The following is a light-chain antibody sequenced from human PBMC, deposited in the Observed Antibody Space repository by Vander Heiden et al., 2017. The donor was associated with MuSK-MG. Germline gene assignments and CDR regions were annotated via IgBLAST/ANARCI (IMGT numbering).Light chain of an antibody. Sequence: IQLTQSPSSLSASVGDRDTITCRASQDISSYLAWYQQKPGKAPKLLIYAASTLQSGVPSRFSGSGSGTDFTLSISSLQPEDFATYYCQQLNDSVYAFGQGTKMEIK. CDR3: QQLNDSVYA. CDR1: QDISSY. J-gene: IGKJ2*01. CDR2: AAS. V-gene: IGKV1-9*01.